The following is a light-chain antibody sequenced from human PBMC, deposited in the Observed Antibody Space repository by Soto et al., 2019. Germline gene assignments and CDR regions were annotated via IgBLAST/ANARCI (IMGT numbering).Light chain of an antibody. CDR2: EVS. CDR1: SSDIGAYNY. J-gene: IGLJ1*01. V-gene: IGLV2-14*01. CDR3: SSFTSAYTVV. Sequence: QSALTQPASVSGSPGQSIAISCTGTSSDIGAYNYVSWYQQHPGKAPKLLLSEVSNRPSGVSDRFSGSKSGNTASLTISGLQAEDEADYYCSSFTSAYTVVFGTGTKVTVL.